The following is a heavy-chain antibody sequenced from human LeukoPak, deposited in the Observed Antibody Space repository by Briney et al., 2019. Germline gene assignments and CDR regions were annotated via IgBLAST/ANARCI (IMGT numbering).Heavy chain of an antibody. J-gene: IGHJ6*03. CDR2: RNPNSGNT. CDR3: ARGIHSGKNYCYYMDV. Sequence: ASVKVSFKASGYTFTSYDINWVRQATGQGLEWMGWRNPNSGNTGYAQKFQGRVTMTRNTSISTAYMELSSLRSEDTAVYYCARGIHSGKNYCYYMDVWGKGPTVTVSS. CDR1: GYTFTSYD. V-gene: IGHV1-8*01. D-gene: IGHD3-10*01.